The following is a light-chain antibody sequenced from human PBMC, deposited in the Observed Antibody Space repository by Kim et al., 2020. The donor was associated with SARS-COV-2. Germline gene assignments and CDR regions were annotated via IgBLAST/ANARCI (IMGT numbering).Light chain of an antibody. CDR3: LLFYSDTRPV. Sequence: GGTVTLACGSSTGDVTSGHWPYWFQQKPGQAPRTLIYDTSKKYSWAPARFSGSLLGGQAAPTLSGAQPEDEADYYCLLFYSDTRPVFGGGTRLTVL. J-gene: IGLJ3*02. V-gene: IGLV7-46*01. CDR2: DTS. CDR1: TGDVTSGHW.